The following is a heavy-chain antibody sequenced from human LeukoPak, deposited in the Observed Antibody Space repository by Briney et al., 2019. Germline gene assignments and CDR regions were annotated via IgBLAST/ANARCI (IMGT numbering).Heavy chain of an antibody. CDR2: ISSSGSTI. V-gene: IGHV3-11*01. CDR1: GFTFSDYY. J-gene: IGHJ6*02. D-gene: IGHD3-3*01. CDR3: ASLRGYSTPMDV. Sequence: XGSLRLSCAASGFTFSDYYMSWIRQAPGKGLEWVSYISSSGSTIYYADSVKGRFTISRDNAKNSLYLQMNSLRAEDTAVYYCASLRGYSTPMDVWGQGTTVTVSS.